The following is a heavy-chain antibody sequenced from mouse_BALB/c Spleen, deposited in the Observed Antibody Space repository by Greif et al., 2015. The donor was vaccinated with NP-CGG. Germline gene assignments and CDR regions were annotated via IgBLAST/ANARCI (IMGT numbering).Heavy chain of an antibody. CDR1: GFNIKDTY. CDR2: IDPANGNT. Sequence: EVQLQQSGAELVKPGASVKLSCTASGFNIKDTYMHRVKQRPEQGLEWIGRIDPANGNTKYDPKFQGKATITADTSSNADYLQLSGLTSEDTAVYYCARRGNCGGFDVCGAGTSVTVFS. J-gene: IGHJ1*01. D-gene: IGHD2-1*01. V-gene: IGHV14-3*02. CDR3: ARRGNCGGFDV.